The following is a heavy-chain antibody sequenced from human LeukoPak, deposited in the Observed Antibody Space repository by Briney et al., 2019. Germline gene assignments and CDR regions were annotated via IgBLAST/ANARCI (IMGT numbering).Heavy chain of an antibody. CDR3: ARLLWFGGLKLDYYGMDV. V-gene: IGHV4-59*01. J-gene: IGHJ6*02. Sequence: SETLSLTCTVSGGPISSYYWSWIRQPPGKGLEWMGYIYYSGSTNYNPSLKSRVTISVDTSKNQFSLKLSSVTAADTAVYYCARLLWFGGLKLDYYGMDVWGQGTTVTVSS. CDR2: IYYSGST. CDR1: GGPISSYY. D-gene: IGHD3-10*01.